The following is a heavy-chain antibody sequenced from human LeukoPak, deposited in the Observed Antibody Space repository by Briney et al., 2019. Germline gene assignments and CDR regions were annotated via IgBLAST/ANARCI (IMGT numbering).Heavy chain of an antibody. CDR2: IIPIFGTA. CDR3: AREVAGPIFDY. D-gene: IGHD6-19*01. V-gene: IGHV1-69*01. J-gene: IGHJ4*02. Sequence: ASVKVSCKASGGTFSSYAISWVRQAPGQGLGWMGGIIPIFGTANYAQKFQGRVTTTADESTSTAYMELSSLRSEDTAVYYCAREVAGPIFDYWGQGTLVTVSS. CDR1: GGTFSSYA.